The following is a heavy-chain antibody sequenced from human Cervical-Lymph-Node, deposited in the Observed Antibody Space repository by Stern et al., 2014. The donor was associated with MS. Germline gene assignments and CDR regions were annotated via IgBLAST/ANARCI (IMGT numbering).Heavy chain of an antibody. CDR3: ARETGHYYGSGSYYDY. J-gene: IGHJ4*02. Sequence: QVQLQESGPGLVKPSGTLSLTCAVSGVSISSSYWWSWVRLTPGKGLEWIGELYQGGSTNYTPSLKSRVTISVDKSKNHFSLKLSSVTAADTAVYYCARETGHYYGSGSYYDYWGQGILVTVSS. V-gene: IGHV4-4*02. CDR1: GVSISSSYW. D-gene: IGHD3-10*01. CDR2: LYQGGST.